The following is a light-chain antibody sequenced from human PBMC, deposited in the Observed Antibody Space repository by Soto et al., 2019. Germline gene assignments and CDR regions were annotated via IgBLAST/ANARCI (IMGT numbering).Light chain of an antibody. CDR2: GNS. CDR3: AAWDDSLNGWV. Sequence: QAVVTQPPSVSGAPGQRVTISCTGSSSNIGAGYDVHWYQQLPGTAPKLLIYGNSNRPSGVPDRFSGSKSATSASLAISGLRSDDEADYYCAAWDDSLNGWVFGGGTKLTVL. CDR1: SSNIGAGYD. J-gene: IGLJ3*02. V-gene: IGLV1-40*01.